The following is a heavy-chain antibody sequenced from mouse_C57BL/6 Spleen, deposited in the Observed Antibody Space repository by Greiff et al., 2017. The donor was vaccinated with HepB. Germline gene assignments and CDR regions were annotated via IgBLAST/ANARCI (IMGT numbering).Heavy chain of an antibody. D-gene: IGHD4-1*01. CDR1: GYTFTDYY. V-gene: IGHV1-26*01. J-gene: IGHJ4*01. CDR3: ARYGTGTGYAMDY. CDR2: INPNNGGT. Sequence: VQLQQSGPELVKPGASVKISCKASGYTFTDYYMNWVKQSHGKSLEWIGDINPNNGGTSYNQKFKGKATLTVDKSSSTAYMELRSLTSEDSAVYYCARYGTGTGYAMDYWGQGTSVTVSS.